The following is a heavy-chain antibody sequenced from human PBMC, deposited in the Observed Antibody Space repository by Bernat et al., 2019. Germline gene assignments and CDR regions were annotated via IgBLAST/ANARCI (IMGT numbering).Heavy chain of an antibody. CDR1: GGTFSSYA. J-gene: IGHJ4*02. CDR2: IIPIFGTA. V-gene: IGHV1-69*01. D-gene: IGHD6-6*01. CDR3: ARDSTILRLYSSSSHFDY. Sequence: QVQLVQSGAEVKKPGSSVKVSCKASGGTFSSYAISWVRQAPGQGLEWMGGIIPIFGTANYAQKFTGRVTITRAESTRTASMELSSLRSEDTAVYYCARDSTILRLYSSSSHFDYWGQGTLVTVSS.